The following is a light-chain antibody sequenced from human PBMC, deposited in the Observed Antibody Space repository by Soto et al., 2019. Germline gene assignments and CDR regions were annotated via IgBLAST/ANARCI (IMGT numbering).Light chain of an antibody. CDR2: GAS. J-gene: IGKJ4*01. V-gene: IGKV3-15*01. CDR3: QQYNNWPPLT. Sequence: EIVLTQSPATMSVSPGETATLSYRASQSVSSSLAWDQQTPGRAPRLLIYGASNRATDIPTRFSGSGSGTEFTLTISGLQSEDFAVYYCQQYNNWPPLTFGGGTKVDIK. CDR1: QSVSSS.